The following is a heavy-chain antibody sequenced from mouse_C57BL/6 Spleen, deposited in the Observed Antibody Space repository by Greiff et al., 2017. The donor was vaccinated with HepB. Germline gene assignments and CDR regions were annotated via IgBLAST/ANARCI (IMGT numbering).Heavy chain of an antibody. CDR1: GYTFTSYG. CDR3: AREGTTVVATNYFDY. D-gene: IGHD1-1*01. V-gene: IGHV1-81*01. J-gene: IGHJ2*01. Sequence: VQLQQSGAELARPGASVKLSCKASGYTFTSYGISWVKQRTGQGLEWIGEIYPRSGNTYYNEKFKGKATLTADKSSSTAYMELRSLTSEDSAVYFCAREGTTVVATNYFDYWGQGTTLTVSS. CDR2: IYPRSGNT.